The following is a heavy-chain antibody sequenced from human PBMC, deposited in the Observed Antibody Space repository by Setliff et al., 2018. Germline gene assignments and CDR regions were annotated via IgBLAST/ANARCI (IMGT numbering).Heavy chain of an antibody. CDR1: GYTFTNYG. J-gene: IGHJ3*02. CDR3: ARAHYGSDAFDI. CDR2: IGAYNGNT. V-gene: IGHV1-18*01. D-gene: IGHD4-17*01. Sequence: GASVKVSCKASGYTFTNYGVTWVRQAPGQGLEWMGWIGAYNGNTYNAHKFQGRVTMTRDTSTSTVYMELSSLRSEDTAVYYCARAHYGSDAFDIWGQGTMVTVSS.